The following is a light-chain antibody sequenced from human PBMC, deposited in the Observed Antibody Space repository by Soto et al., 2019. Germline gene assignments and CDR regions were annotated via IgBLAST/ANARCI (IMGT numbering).Light chain of an antibody. J-gene: IGKJ1*01. V-gene: IGKV3-20*01. CDR3: QQYGSSGT. CDR1: QSVSNNY. Sequence: EIVLTQSPGTLSLSPGERATLSCRASQSVSNNYLAWYQQKPGQAPRLLIYGASNRATGIPDRFSGSGCGTDFTLTISRLEPEDSAVYYCQQYGSSGTFGQGTKVEIK. CDR2: GAS.